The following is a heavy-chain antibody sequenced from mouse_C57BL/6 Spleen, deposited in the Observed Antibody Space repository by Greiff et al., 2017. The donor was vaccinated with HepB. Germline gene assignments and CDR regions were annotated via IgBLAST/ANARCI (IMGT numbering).Heavy chain of an antibody. Sequence: VKLQQPGAELVKPGASVKLSCKASGYTFTSYWMHWVKQRPGQGLEWIGMIHPNSGSTNYNEKFKSKATLTVDKSSSTAYMQLSSLTSEDSAVYYCARFHYGSSSYWYFDVWGTGTTVTVSS. J-gene: IGHJ1*03. CDR1: GYTFTSYW. CDR2: IHPNSGST. V-gene: IGHV1-64*01. CDR3: ARFHYGSSSYWYFDV. D-gene: IGHD1-1*01.